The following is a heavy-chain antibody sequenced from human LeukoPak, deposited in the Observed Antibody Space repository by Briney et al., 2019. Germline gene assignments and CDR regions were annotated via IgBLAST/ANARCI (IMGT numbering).Heavy chain of an antibody. J-gene: IGHJ5*01. D-gene: IGHD2-8*01. CDR1: GDSTSNFY. CDR3: ALAPNSNWFDF. Sequence: PSEPLSLTCTVSGDSTSNFYWNWLRQSPGKGLEWIGNINYSGSSVYNPSLKSRGTISINTSRRQFFLKLNSVTAADTAVYFCALAPNSNWFDFWGPGTLVTVSS. CDR2: INYSGSS. V-gene: IGHV4-59*03.